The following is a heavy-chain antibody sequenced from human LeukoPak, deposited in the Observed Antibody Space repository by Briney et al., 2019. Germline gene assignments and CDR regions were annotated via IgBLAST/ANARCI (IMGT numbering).Heavy chain of an antibody. CDR1: AGSSSSGGYS. V-gene: IGHV4-30-2*01. CDR3: ARHDSSGHYYDY. Sequence: SQTLSLTCAVSAGSSSSGGYSWSWIRQPPGKGLEWIGYIYHSGSTYYNPSLKSRVTISVDRSKNQFSLKLSSVTAANTAVYYCARHDSSGHYYDYWGQGTLVTVSS. CDR2: IYHSGST. D-gene: IGHD3-22*01. J-gene: IGHJ4*02.